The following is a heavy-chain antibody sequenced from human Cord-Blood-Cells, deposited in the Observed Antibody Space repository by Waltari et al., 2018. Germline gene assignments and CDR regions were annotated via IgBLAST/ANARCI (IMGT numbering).Heavy chain of an antibody. J-gene: IGHJ4*02. CDR3: ARGAVAGTVFDY. V-gene: IGHV4-39*01. CDR2: IYYSGST. CDR1: GGSISSSSYY. D-gene: IGHD6-19*01. Sequence: QLQLQESGPGLVKPSETLSLTCTVSGGSISSSSYYWGWIRRPPGKGLEWIGSIYYSGSTYYNPSLKSRVTISVDTSKNQFSLKLSSVTAADTAVYYCARGAVAGTVFDYWGQGTLVTVSS.